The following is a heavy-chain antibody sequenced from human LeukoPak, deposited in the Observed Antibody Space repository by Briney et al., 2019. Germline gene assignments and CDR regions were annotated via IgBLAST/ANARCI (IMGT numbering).Heavy chain of an antibody. Sequence: GESLRLSCAASGFTFSSYGLNWVRQAPGKGLEWVSTISSGGHIYYEDSVKGRFTISRDNAKNSLYLQKNSLRAEDTAVYYCARDQDGGKYYYESSGYSHWGQGILVTVSS. J-gene: IGHJ4*02. V-gene: IGHV3-21*01. CDR3: ARDQDGGKYYYESSGYSH. CDR2: ISSGGHI. D-gene: IGHD3-22*01. CDR1: GFTFSSYG.